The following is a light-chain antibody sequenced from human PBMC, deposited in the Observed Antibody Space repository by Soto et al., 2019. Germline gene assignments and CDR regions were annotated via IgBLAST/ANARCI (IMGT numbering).Light chain of an antibody. CDR2: GAS. CDR3: QQTYSTPRYT. CDR1: QSISTH. Sequence: DLQMTQSPSSLSASVGDRVTITCRASQSISTHLNWYQQKPGKAPKVLIYGASSLQSGVPSRFSGSGSGTDFTLTISSLQPEDFATYYCQQTYSTPRYTFGQGTKLEIK. V-gene: IGKV1-39*01. J-gene: IGKJ2*01.